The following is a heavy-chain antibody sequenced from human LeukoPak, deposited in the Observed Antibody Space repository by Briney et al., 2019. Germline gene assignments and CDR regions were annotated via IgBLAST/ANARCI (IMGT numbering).Heavy chain of an antibody. V-gene: IGHV4-59*08. CDR2: IYYSGST. J-gene: IGHJ4*02. D-gene: IGHD4-23*01. CDR1: GGSISSYY. CDR3: ARQGTTVVTPFDY. Sequence: PSETLSLTCTVSGGSISSYYWSWIRQPPGKGLEWIGYIYYSGSTNYNPSLKSRVTISVDTSKNQFSLKLSSVTAADTAVYYCARQGTTVVTPFDYWGQGTLVTVSS.